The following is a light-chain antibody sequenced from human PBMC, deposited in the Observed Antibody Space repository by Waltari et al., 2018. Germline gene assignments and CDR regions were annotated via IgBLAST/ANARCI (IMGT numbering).Light chain of an antibody. Sequence: EIVMTQSPATLSVSPGESATLSCRASQSVSSNLAWYQQKPGQAPRLLIYGASPRATGIPARFSGSGSGTEFTLTISSLQSEDFAVYYCQQYNNWPRTFGQGTKVEIK. J-gene: IGKJ1*01. CDR2: GAS. V-gene: IGKV3-15*01. CDR3: QQYNNWPRT. CDR1: QSVSSN.